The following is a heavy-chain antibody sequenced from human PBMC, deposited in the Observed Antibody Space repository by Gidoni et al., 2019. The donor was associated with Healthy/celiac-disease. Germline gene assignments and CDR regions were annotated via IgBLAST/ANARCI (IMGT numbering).Heavy chain of an antibody. Sequence: QVQLQESGPGLVKPSQTLSLTCTVSGGSISSGESYWRWIRQPPGKGLEWIGYIYYSGSTYYNPSLKSRVTISVDTSKNQFSLKLSSVTAADTAVYYCARDGRSEITIFGVSYYYGMDVWGKGTTVTVSS. J-gene: IGHJ6*04. V-gene: IGHV4-30-4*01. CDR1: GGSISSGESY. CDR3: ARDGRSEITIFGVSYYYGMDV. D-gene: IGHD3-3*01. CDR2: IYYSGST.